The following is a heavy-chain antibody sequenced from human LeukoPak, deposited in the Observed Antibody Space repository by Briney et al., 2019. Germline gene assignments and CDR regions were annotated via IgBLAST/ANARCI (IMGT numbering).Heavy chain of an antibody. Sequence: GESLKISCKGSGYSFTSYWIGWVRQMPGKGLEWMGIIYPGDSDTRYSPSFQGQVTISADKSISTAYLQWSSLKASDTAMYYCARSYYYGSGSHYNNYYHYMDVWGKGTTITVSS. J-gene: IGHJ6*03. CDR1: GYSFTSYW. V-gene: IGHV5-51*01. D-gene: IGHD3-10*01. CDR3: ARSYYYGSGSHYNNYYHYMDV. CDR2: IYPGDSDT.